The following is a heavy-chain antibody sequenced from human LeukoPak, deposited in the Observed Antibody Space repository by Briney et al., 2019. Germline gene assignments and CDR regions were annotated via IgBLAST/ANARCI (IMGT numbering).Heavy chain of an antibody. D-gene: IGHD2-15*01. J-gene: IGHJ1*01. CDR1: GFSVSSRY. CDR3: ASGYRRGSTCISLNLQH. CDR2: IHSGAGT. V-gene: IGHV3-66*01. Sequence: GGSLRLSCAASGFSVSSRYMHWIRQAPGQGLEWVSVIHSGAGTYYADFVKGRFTISEDTSKNMLYLQMNSLRVEDTAVYYCASGYRRGSTCISLNLQHWGQGTLVTVSS.